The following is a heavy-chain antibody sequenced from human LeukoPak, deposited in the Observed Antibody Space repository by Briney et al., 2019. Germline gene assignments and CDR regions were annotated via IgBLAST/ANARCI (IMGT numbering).Heavy chain of an antibody. CDR2: ISWNSGSI. CDR3: AREPYYYQYMDV. CDR1: GFTFDDYA. J-gene: IGHJ6*03. V-gene: IGHV3-9*01. Sequence: TGGSLRLSCAASGFTFDDYAVHWVRQAPGKGLEWVSGISWNSGSIGYADSVKGRFTISRDNAKNSLYLQMNSLRAEDTALYYCAREPYYYQYMDVWGKGTTVTVSS.